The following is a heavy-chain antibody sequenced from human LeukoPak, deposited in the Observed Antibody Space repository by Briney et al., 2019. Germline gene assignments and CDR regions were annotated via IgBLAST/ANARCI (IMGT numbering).Heavy chain of an antibody. CDR2: ITGGSDYI. Sequence: GGSLRLSCAASGFTFSRYSVNWVRQAPGKGLEWVSCITGGSDYIFYADSVKGRFTISRDNSKNTLYLQMNSLRAEDTAVYYCARDSAPYYYGSGSYYILDYWGQGTLVTVSS. CDR3: ARDSAPYYYGSGSYYILDY. J-gene: IGHJ4*02. D-gene: IGHD3-10*01. V-gene: IGHV3-21*01. CDR1: GFTFSRYS.